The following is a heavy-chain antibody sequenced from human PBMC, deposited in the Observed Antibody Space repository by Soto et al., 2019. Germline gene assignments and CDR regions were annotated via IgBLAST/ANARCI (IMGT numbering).Heavy chain of an antibody. J-gene: IGHJ4*02. D-gene: IGHD3-3*01. Sequence: EVQLLESGGGLVQPGGSLRLSCAASGFTFSSYAMSWVRQAPGKGLEWVSAISGSGGSTYYADSVKGRFTISRDNSKNTLYLQMNSLRAEDTAVYYCAKVYYDFWSGYYGPFDYWGQGTLVTVSS. V-gene: IGHV3-23*01. CDR3: AKVYYDFWSGYYGPFDY. CDR2: ISGSGGST. CDR1: GFTFSSYA.